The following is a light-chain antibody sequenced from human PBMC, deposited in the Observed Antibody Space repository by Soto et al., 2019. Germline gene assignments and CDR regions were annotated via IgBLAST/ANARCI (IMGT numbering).Light chain of an antibody. Sequence: DTVLIQSPATLSLSPGERATLSCRASHTVANFLAWYQHKAAQPPRLLIYDVSNRATGIPDRFSGSGSVTVFTLTICSLEPDDFAVYFCQQRSNWPPTFGGGTNVEIK. J-gene: IGKJ4*01. V-gene: IGKV3-11*01. CDR1: HTVANF. CDR3: QQRSNWPPT. CDR2: DVS.